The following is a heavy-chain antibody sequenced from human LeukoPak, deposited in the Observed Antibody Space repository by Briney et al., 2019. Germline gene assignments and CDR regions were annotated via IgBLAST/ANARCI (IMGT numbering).Heavy chain of an antibody. Sequence: SVKVPCKASGGTFSSYAISWVRQAPGQGREWMGGIIPIFGTANYAQKFQGRVTITADKSTSTAYMELSSLRSEDTAVYYCARDGNATYYYGSGSYYNLPTLDYWGQGTLVTVSS. CDR1: GGTFSSYA. J-gene: IGHJ4*02. V-gene: IGHV1-69*06. CDR3: ARDGNATYYYGSGSYYNLPTLDY. CDR2: IIPIFGTA. D-gene: IGHD3-10*01.